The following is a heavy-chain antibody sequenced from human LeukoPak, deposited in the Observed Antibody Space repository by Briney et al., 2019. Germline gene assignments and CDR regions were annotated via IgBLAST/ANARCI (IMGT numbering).Heavy chain of an antibody. CDR3: VRDRNYFEALQRSY. Sequence: GGSLRLPCAASGFTFSTFAMSWVRQDPGRGLEWVSSITGAGSTTYYPESVKGRFTISRDNSKNTLYLQMNSLRVEDTAVYFCVRDRNYFEALQRSYWGQGTLVTVSS. CDR1: GFTFSTFA. CDR2: ITGAGSTT. J-gene: IGHJ4*02. D-gene: IGHD1-7*01. V-gene: IGHV3-23*01.